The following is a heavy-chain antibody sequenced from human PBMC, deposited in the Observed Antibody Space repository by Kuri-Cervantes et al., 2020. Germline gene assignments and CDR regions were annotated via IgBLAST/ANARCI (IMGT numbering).Heavy chain of an antibody. CDR3: VRYYGSGSYYNDGLNWFDP. V-gene: IGHV4-38-2*01. Sequence: GSLRLSCAVSGYSISSGYYWGWIRQPPGKGLEWIGSIYHSGSTNYNPSLKSRVTISVDTSKNQFSLKLSSVTAADTAVYYCVRYYGSGSYYNDGLNWFDPWGQGTLVTVSS. CDR1: GYSISSGYY. J-gene: IGHJ5*02. D-gene: IGHD3-10*01. CDR2: IYHSGST.